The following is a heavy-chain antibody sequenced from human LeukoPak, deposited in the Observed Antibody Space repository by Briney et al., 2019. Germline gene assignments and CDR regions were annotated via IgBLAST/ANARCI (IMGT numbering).Heavy chain of an antibody. CDR2: IYPGDSDT. D-gene: IGHD1-26*01. CDR3: ARSLGGSYGPLDY. V-gene: IGHV5-51*01. CDR1: GYRFTSYW. Sequence: GESLQISCQGSGYRFTSYWIGWVRQVPGKGLEWMGIIYPGDSDTRYSPSFQGQVTISADKSISTAYLQWSSLKASDTAMYYCARSLGGSYGPLDYWGQGTLVTVSS. J-gene: IGHJ4*02.